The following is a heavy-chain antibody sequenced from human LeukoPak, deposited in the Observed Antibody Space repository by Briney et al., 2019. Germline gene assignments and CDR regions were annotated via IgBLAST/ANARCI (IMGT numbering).Heavy chain of an antibody. D-gene: IGHD6-13*01. V-gene: IGHV4-59*01. Sequence: PSETLSLTCTVSGGSISSYYWSWIRQPPGKGLEWIGYIYYSGSTNYNPSLKSRVTISVDTSKNQFSLKLSSVTAADTAVYYCASDHSSWAARYFQHWGQGTLVTVSS. CDR1: GGSISSYY. J-gene: IGHJ1*01. CDR2: IYYSGST. CDR3: ASDHSSWAARYFQH.